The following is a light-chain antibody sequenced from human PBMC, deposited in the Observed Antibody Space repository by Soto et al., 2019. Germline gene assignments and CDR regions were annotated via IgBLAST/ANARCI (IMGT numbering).Light chain of an antibody. CDR3: QQYNNYSAT. J-gene: IGKJ2*01. V-gene: IGKV1-5*03. Sequence: DIQMTQSPSTLSASVGDRVTITCRASQSITSWLAWYQQKPGKAPKLLIYKASSLESGVPSRFSGSGSGTEFTLTISSLQPADFATYYCQQYNNYSATFGQGTKLEIK. CDR1: QSITSW. CDR2: KAS.